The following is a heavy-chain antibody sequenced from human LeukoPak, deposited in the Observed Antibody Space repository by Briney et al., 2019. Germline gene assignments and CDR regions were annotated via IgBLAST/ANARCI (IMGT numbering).Heavy chain of an antibody. CDR3: ARSRSSNYGMDV. D-gene: IGHD4-11*01. Sequence: PSETLSLTCTVSGGSISSSSYYWGWIRQPPGEGLEWVGSIYYSGSTYYNPSLKSRVTISVDTSKNQFSLKLSSVTAADTAVYYCARSRSSNYGMDVWGQGSTVTVSS. J-gene: IGHJ6*02. CDR1: GGSISSSSYY. CDR2: IYYSGST. V-gene: IGHV4-39*01.